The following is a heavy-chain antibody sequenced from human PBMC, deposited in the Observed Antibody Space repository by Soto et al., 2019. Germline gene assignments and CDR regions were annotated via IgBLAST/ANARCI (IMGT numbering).Heavy chain of an antibody. J-gene: IGHJ4*02. D-gene: IGHD5-18*01. CDR1: GGSFSGYY. CDR3: ARAGYYNSGRGYSYNDY. Sequence: SETLSLTCAVYGGSFSGYYWSWIRQPPGKGLEWIGEINHSGSTNYNPSLKSRVTISVDTSKNQFSLKLSSVTAADTAVYYCARAGYYNSGRGYSYNDYWGQGTLVTVSS. V-gene: IGHV4-34*01. CDR2: INHSGST.